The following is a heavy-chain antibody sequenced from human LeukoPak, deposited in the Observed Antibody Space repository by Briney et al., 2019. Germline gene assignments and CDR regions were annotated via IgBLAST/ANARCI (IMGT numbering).Heavy chain of an antibody. V-gene: IGHV3-21*01. D-gene: IGHD6-19*01. CDR2: ISSSSTNV. CDR1: GFTFISYS. Sequence: PGGSLRLSCAASGFTFISYSMNWVRQAPGRGLEWVSSISSSSTNVYYIDSVKGRFTTSRDNAKNSLYLQLNSLRAEDTAVYYCARVGAVTAGYWGQGTLVTVSS. CDR3: ARVGAVTAGY. J-gene: IGHJ4*02.